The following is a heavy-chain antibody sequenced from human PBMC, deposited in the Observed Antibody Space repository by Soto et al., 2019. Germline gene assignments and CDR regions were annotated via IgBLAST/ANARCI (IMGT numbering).Heavy chain of an antibody. CDR2: IYYSGST. CDR3: ARLVAAAGTGGWFDP. Sequence: SETLSLTCTVSGGSISSSSYYWGWIRQPPGKGLEWIGSIYYSGSTYYNPSLKSRVTISVDTSKNQFSLKLSSVTAADTAVYYCARLVAAAGTGGWFDPWGQGTLVTVSS. CDR1: GGSISSSSYY. V-gene: IGHV4-39*01. D-gene: IGHD6-13*01. J-gene: IGHJ5*02.